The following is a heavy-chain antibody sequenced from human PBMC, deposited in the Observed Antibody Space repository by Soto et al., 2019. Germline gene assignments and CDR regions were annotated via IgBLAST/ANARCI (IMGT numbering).Heavy chain of an antibody. V-gene: IGHV3-30*18. Sequence: QVQLVESGGGVVQPGRSLRLSCAASGFTFSSYGMHWVRQAPGKGLEWVAVISYDGNNKYYVDSVKGRITISRDNSKNTLYLQMNRLRAEDTAVYYCAKDTYYHDSSGYYIFEYWGQGTLVTVSS. CDR3: AKDTYYHDSSGYYIFEY. CDR1: GFTFSSYG. CDR2: ISYDGNNK. D-gene: IGHD3-22*01. J-gene: IGHJ4*02.